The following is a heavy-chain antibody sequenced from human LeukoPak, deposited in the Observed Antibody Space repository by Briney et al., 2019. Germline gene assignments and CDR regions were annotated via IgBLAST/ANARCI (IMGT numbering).Heavy chain of an antibody. V-gene: IGHV4-4*07. Sequence: PSETLSLTCTVSGGSISSYYWSWIRQPAGKGLEWIGRIYTSGSTNYNPSLKSRVTMSVDTSKNQFSLKLSSVTAADTAVYYCARGGKDIVVVPAAAHFDYWGQGTLVTVSS. CDR1: GGSISSYY. D-gene: IGHD2-2*01. CDR3: ARGGKDIVVVPAAAHFDY. J-gene: IGHJ4*02. CDR2: IYTSGST.